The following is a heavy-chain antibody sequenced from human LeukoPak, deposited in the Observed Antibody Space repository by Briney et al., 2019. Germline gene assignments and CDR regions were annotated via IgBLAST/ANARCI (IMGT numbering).Heavy chain of an antibody. V-gene: IGHV4-34*01. Sequence: PSETLSLTCAVYGGSFSGYYWSWIRQPPGKGLEWIGEINHSGSTNCNPSLKSRVTISVDTSKNHFSLKLSSVTAADTAVYYCARISGRLYYYYYMDVWGKGTTVTVSS. J-gene: IGHJ6*03. D-gene: IGHD6-19*01. CDR3: ARISGRLYYYYYMDV. CDR2: INHSGST. CDR1: GGSFSGYY.